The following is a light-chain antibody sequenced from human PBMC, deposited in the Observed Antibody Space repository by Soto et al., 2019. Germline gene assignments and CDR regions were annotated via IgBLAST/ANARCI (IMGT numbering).Light chain of an antibody. V-gene: IGLV3-21*04. J-gene: IGLJ1*01. CDR3: QVWDSSSDHRGV. Sequence: SYELTQPPSVSVAPGKTASITCGGNNIGSKTVYWYQQKPGQAPVLVIYYDSDRPSGIPERFSGSNSGNTATLTISRVEAGDEADYYCQVWDSSSDHRGVFGTGTKLTVL. CDR1: NIGSKT. CDR2: YDS.